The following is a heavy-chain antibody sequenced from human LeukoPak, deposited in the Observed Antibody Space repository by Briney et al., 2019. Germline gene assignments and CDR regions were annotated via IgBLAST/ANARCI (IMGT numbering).Heavy chain of an antibody. CDR1: GGSISSYY. V-gene: IGHV4-59*08. D-gene: IGHD6-13*01. J-gene: IGHJ4*02. CDR3: ARHLVSAAGTDFDY. Sequence: SETLSLTCTVSGGSISSYYWSWIRQPPGKGLEWTGYIYYSGSTKYNPSLKSRVTISVDTSKNQFSLRLSSVTAADTAVYYCARHLVSAAGTDFDYWGQGTLVTVSS. CDR2: IYYSGST.